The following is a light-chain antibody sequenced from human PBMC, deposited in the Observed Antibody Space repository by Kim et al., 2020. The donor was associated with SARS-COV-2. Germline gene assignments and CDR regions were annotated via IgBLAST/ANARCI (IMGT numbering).Light chain of an antibody. CDR2: DAS. V-gene: IGKV3-11*01. CDR1: QSVGTY. CDR3: QQRSDWPPLT. J-gene: IGKJ4*01. Sequence: EIVLTQSPASLSLSPGERATLSCRASQSVGTYLAWYQQKPGQAPRLLIYDASNRATDIPARFSGSGSGTDFTLTISSLEPEDFAVYYWQQRSDWPPLTFGGGTKVDIK.